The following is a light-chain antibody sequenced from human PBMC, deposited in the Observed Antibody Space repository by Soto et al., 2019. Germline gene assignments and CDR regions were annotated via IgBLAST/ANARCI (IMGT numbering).Light chain of an antibody. CDR3: QQYNSSGLT. V-gene: IGKV1-5*03. J-gene: IGKJ4*01. Sequence: DIQMTQSPSTLGASVGDTVTISCRASQSVSPWLAWYQQKPGKAPKLLSYKTSRLQSGVPSRFSGSGSGTDFTLKISSLQPDDFAIYYCQQYNSSGLTFGGGTTVDIK. CDR1: QSVSPW. CDR2: KTS.